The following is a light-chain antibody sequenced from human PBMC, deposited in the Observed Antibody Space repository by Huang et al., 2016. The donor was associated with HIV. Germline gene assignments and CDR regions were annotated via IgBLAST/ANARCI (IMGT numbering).Light chain of an antibody. CDR1: QSVSNY. CDR2: DAS. V-gene: IGKV3-15*01. J-gene: IGKJ4*01. Sequence: EIVMTQSPATLSVSPGERATLSCRASQSVSNYLAWYQQKPGQAPRRLIYDASTGATGIPARFSGSESGTEFTLTISSLQSEDSAVYYCQQYNDWPLTFGGGTKVEIK. CDR3: QQYNDWPLT.